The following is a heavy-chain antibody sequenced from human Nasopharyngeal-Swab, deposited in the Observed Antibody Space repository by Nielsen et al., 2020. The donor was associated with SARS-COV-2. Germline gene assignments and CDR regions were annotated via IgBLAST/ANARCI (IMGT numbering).Heavy chain of an antibody. J-gene: IGHJ4*02. Sequence: ASVKVSCKASGYTFTSFGISWVRQAPGQGLEWMGWISAYNGNTNYAQKLQGRVTMTTDTSTSTAYMELRSLRSDDMAVYYCAREGYYGSGERKIDYWGQGTLVTVSS. D-gene: IGHD3-10*01. V-gene: IGHV1-18*03. CDR1: GYTFTSFG. CDR2: ISAYNGNT. CDR3: AREGYYGSGERKIDY.